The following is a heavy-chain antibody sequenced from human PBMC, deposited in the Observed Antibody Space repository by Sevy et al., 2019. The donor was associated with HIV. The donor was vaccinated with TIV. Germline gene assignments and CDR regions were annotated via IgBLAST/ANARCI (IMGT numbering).Heavy chain of an antibody. Sequence: GGSLRLSCAASGFTFSSFGMHWVRQAPGKGLEWVAVIWFDGSNTYYAYSVKGPFTISRDIAKNTLHLQMNSLRAEDTAVYYCARDLEFYDSGDYGPAFMPDFWGHGTLVTVSS. D-gene: IGHD4-17*01. V-gene: IGHV3-33*01. CDR1: GFTFSSFG. CDR2: IWFDGSNT. J-gene: IGHJ4*01. CDR3: ARDLEFYDSGDYGPAFMPDF.